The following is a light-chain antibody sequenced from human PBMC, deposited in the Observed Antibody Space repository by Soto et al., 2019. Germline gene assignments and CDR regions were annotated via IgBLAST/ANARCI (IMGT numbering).Light chain of an antibody. CDR3: QQRYSTPLT. Sequence: DIQMTQSPSSLSASVGDRVTITCRASQSISSYLNWYQQKPGKAPKLLIYAASSLQSGVPSRFSGSGSGTDFTLTISSLQPEDFATYYCQQRYSTPLTFGGGKKVEIK. J-gene: IGKJ4*01. V-gene: IGKV1-39*01. CDR1: QSISSY. CDR2: AAS.